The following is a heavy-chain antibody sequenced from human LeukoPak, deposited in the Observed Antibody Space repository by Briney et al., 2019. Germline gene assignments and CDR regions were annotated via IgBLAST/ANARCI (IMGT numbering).Heavy chain of an antibody. D-gene: IGHD3-3*01. V-gene: IGHV3-7*01. J-gene: IGHJ4*02. CDR1: RFTLSTYW. CDR3: ARGVPYDSWSGPHYSDY. Sequence: GGSLRLSCAASRFTLSTYWMSWVRQAPGKGLEWVAHIKQDGSQEYYVDSVKGRFTISRDSARNSLYLQMNSLRAEDTAVYYCARGVPYDSWSGPHYSDYWGQGTLVTVSS. CDR2: IKQDGSQE.